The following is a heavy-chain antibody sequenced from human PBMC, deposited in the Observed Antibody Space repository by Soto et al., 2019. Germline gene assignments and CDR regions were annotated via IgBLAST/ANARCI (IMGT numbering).Heavy chain of an antibody. J-gene: IGHJ6*02. CDR1: GGSISSYY. Sequence: SETLSLTCTVSGGSISSYYWSWIRQPPGKGLEWIGYIYYSGSTNYNPSLKSRVTISVDTSKNQFSLKLSSVTAADTAVYYCRGSGHPQDYYYYGMDVWGQGTTVTVSS. D-gene: IGHD3-10*01. CDR2: IYYSGST. V-gene: IGHV4-59*01. CDR3: RGSGHPQDYYYYGMDV.